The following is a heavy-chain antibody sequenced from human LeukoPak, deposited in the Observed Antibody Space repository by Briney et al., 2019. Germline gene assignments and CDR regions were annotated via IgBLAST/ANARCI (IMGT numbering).Heavy chain of an antibody. Sequence: PSETLSLTCTVSGGSVSSGGYYWSWVRQHPGKGLEWIGYIYYSGSTYYNPSLRSRVTISIDTSKNQFSLNLSSVTAADTAVYYCARQHEDWGQGTLVTVSS. J-gene: IGHJ4*02. CDR1: GGSVSSGGYY. V-gene: IGHV4-31*03. CDR3: ARQHED. CDR2: IYYSGST.